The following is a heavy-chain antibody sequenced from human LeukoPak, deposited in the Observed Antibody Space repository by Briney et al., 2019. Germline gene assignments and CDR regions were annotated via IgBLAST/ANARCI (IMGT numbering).Heavy chain of an antibody. J-gene: IGHJ4*02. D-gene: IGHD2-15*01. CDR1: GGSFSGYY. V-gene: IGHV4-34*01. CDR3: ARVPWQLPFSSIGYFDY. CDR2: INHSGST. Sequence: PSETLSLTCAVYGGSFSGYYWSWIRQPPGKGLEWIGEINHSGSTNYNPSLKSRVTISVDTSKNQFSLKLSSVTAADTAVYYCARVPWQLPFSSIGYFDYWGQGTLVTVSS.